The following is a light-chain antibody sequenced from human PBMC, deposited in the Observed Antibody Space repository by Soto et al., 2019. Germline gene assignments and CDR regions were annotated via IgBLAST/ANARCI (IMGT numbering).Light chain of an antibody. J-gene: IGKJ2*01. CDR1: QTVSSSY. Sequence: DIVLTQSPGTLSVSPGERVTLSCRASQTVSSSYLAWYQHKPGQAPRLLIYGASSRASGIPDRISGSGSGTDFTLTISRLEPEDFAVYYCQQYGTSPYTFGQGTKLEIK. CDR3: QQYGTSPYT. V-gene: IGKV3-20*01. CDR2: GAS.